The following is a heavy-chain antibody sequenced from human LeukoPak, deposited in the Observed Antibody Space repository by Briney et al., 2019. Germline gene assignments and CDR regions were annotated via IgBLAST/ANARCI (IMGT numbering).Heavy chain of an antibody. Sequence: GESLKISCKGSGYTFSSYWIGWVRQMPGKGLEWMGIIYPGDSDTTYSPSFQGQVTISVDKSISTAYLQWSSLKASDTAMYYCARLHYYGSGGVISFDYWGQGTLVTVSS. CDR2: IYPGDSDT. CDR3: ARLHYYGSGGVISFDY. V-gene: IGHV5-51*01. CDR1: GYTFSSYW. J-gene: IGHJ4*02. D-gene: IGHD3-10*01.